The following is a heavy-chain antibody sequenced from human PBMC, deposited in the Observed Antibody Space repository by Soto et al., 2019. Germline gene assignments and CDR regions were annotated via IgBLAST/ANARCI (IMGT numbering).Heavy chain of an antibody. CDR3: AGDLYGGNSFDY. CDR1: GGSFSGYY. V-gene: IGHV4-34*01. CDR2: INHSGST. J-gene: IGHJ4*02. Sequence: TSETLSLTCAVYGGSFSGYYWLWIRQPPGKGLEWIGEINHSGSTNYNPSLKSRVTISVDTSKNTFPLKLSSVTAADTAVYYCAGDLYGGNSFDYWGQGTRVTACS. D-gene: IGHD4-17*01.